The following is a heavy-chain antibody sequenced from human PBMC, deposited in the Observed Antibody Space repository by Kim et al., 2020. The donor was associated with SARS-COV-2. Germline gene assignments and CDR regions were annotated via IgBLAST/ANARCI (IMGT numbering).Heavy chain of an antibody. CDR3: ARLFYSSGCLDY. V-gene: IGHV4-39*01. CDR1: GGSISSSSYY. CDR2: IYYSGST. J-gene: IGHJ4*02. D-gene: IGHD6-19*01. Sequence: SETLSLTCTVSGGSISSSSYYWGWIRQPPGKGLEWIGSIYYSGSTYYNPSLKSRVTISVDTSKNQFSLKLSSVTAADTAVYYCARLFYSSGCLDYWGQGTLVTISS.